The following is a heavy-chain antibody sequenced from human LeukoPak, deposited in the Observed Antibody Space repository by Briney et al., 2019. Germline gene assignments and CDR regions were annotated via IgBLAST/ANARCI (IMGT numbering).Heavy chain of an antibody. CDR2: IQYDGSNK. D-gene: IGHD5-12*01. CDR1: GFTFSSYG. Sequence: PGGSLRLSCAASGFTFSSYGMHWVRQAPGKGLEWVAFIQYDGSNKYYVDSVKGRFTISRDNSKNTLDLQMNSLRVEDTAVYYCAKDARSEWLRSFDYWGQGTLATVSS. CDR3: AKDARSEWLRSFDY. V-gene: IGHV3-30*02. J-gene: IGHJ4*02.